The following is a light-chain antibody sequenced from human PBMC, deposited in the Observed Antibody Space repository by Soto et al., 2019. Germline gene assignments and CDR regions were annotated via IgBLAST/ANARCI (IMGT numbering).Light chain of an antibody. J-gene: IGLJ2*01. V-gene: IGLV2-14*01. CDR3: SSYTSRSTLVA. Sequence: QSVMTQPPSVSAAPGQKVTISCSGSSSNIGGNSVSWYQQLPGTAPKLIIYDVTTRPSGVSDRFSGSKSGNTASLTISRLQTEDEADYYCSSYTSRSTLVAFGGGTKLTVL. CDR1: SSNIGGNS. CDR2: DVT.